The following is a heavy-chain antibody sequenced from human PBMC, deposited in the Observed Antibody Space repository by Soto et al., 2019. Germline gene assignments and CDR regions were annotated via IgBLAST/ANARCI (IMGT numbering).Heavy chain of an antibody. CDR3: ARGGDYDFWSGYYGSANYYYGMDV. J-gene: IGHJ6*02. V-gene: IGHV4-30-2*01. CDR1: GGSISSGGYS. D-gene: IGHD3-3*01. Sequence: SETLSLTCAVSGGSISSGGYSWSWIRQPPGKGLEWIGYIYHSGSTYYNPSLKSRVTISVDRSKNQFSLKLSSVTAADTAVYYCARGGDYDFWSGYYGSANYYYGMDVWGQGTTVTVSS. CDR2: IYHSGST.